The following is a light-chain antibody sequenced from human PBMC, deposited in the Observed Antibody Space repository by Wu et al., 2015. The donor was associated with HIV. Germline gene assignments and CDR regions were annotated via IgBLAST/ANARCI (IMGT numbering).Light chain of an antibody. V-gene: IGKV1-39*01. Sequence: IQMTQSPSSLSASLGDRVTITCRPSQDINTYLNWYQQRPGKAPKLLIYGATNLQSGVSSYFSGTASGTEFTLTFKILQPEDFATYYCQQSYSTPFTFGGGTKVDI. CDR3: QQSYSTPFT. J-gene: IGKJ4*01. CDR2: GAT. CDR1: QDINTY.